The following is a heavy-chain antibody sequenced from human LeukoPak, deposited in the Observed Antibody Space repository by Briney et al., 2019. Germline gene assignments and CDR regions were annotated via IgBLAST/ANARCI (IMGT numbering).Heavy chain of an antibody. V-gene: IGHV3-21*01. D-gene: IGHD6-19*01. CDR1: GFTFSSYS. J-gene: IGHJ4*02. CDR3: ARDYYGIAVASTRLGYYFDY. Sequence: GGSLRLSCTASGFTFSSYSMNWVRQAPGKGLEWVSSISSGSSYKYYADSVKGRFTISRDNGKNSLYLQMNSLRAEDTAVYYCARDYYGIAVASTRLGYYFDYWGQGTLVTVSS. CDR2: ISSGSSYK.